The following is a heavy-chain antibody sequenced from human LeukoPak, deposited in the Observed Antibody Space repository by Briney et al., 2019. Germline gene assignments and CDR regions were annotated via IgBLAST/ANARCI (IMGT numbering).Heavy chain of an antibody. Sequence: GGSVKVSCKASGYTFISYGISWVRQAPGQGLEWMGWISAYNGNTNYAQKLQGRVTMTTDTSTSTAYMELRSLRSDDTAVYYCARDRSVVVVAANGGPFDYWGQGTLVTVSS. CDR2: ISAYNGNT. CDR1: GYTFISYG. J-gene: IGHJ4*02. D-gene: IGHD2-15*01. V-gene: IGHV1-18*04. CDR3: ARDRSVVVVAANGGPFDY.